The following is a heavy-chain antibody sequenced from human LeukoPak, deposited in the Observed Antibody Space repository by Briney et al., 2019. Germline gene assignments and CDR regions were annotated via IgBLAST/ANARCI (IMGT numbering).Heavy chain of an antibody. V-gene: IGHV3-23*01. Sequence: GGSLRLSCAASGFTFSSYAMSWVRQAPGKGLEWVSAISGSGGSTYYADSVKGRFTISRDNAKNSLYLQMNSLRAEDTAVYYCARSGLGPISYWGQGTLVTVSS. D-gene: IGHD6-19*01. CDR3: ARSGLGPISY. CDR2: ISGSGGST. CDR1: GFTFSSYA. J-gene: IGHJ4*02.